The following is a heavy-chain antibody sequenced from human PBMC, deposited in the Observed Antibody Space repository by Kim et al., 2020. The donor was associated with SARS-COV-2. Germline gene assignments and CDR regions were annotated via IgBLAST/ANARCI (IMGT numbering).Heavy chain of an antibody. CDR2: YGDNRD. V-gene: IGHV3-53*01. Sequence: YGDNRDHYADAVKGRFTISRDNSKNTVYLQMNSLTVDDTATYYCVRYEHWSQGALVTVSS. D-gene: IGHD3-16*01. J-gene: IGHJ4*02. CDR3: VRYEH.